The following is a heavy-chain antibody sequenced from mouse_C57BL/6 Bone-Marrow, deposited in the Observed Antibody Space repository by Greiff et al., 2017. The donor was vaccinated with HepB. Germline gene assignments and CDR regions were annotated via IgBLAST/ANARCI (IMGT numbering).Heavy chain of an antibody. V-gene: IGHV1-15*01. CDR2: IDPETGGT. Sequence: QQSGAELVRPGASVTLSCKASGYTFTDYEMHWVKQTPVHGLEWIGAIDPETGGTAYNQKFKGKAILTADKSSSTAYMELRSLTSEDSAVYYCTNAPNYYGSSPYYFDYWGQGTTLTVSS. D-gene: IGHD1-1*01. CDR3: TNAPNYYGSSPYYFDY. J-gene: IGHJ2*01. CDR1: GYTFTDYE.